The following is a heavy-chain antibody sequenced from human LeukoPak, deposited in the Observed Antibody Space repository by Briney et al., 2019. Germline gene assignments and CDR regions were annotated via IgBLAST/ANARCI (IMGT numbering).Heavy chain of an antibody. V-gene: IGHV1-18*01. D-gene: IGHD1-7*01. Sequence: ASVKVSCKASGYTFTSYGISWVRQAPGQGLEWMGWISAYNGNTNYAQKLQGRVTMTTDTSTSTAYMELRSLRSDDTAVYYCARDSGSRNYGSGMDVWGQGTTVTVSS. CDR2: ISAYNGNT. CDR1: GYTFTSYG. CDR3: ARDSGSRNYGSGMDV. J-gene: IGHJ6*02.